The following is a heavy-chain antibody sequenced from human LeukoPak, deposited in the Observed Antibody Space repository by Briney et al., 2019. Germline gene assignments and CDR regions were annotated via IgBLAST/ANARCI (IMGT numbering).Heavy chain of an antibody. CDR1: GYTFTRYG. V-gene: IGHV1-18*01. CDR3: ARGGGSSGRRKKQIDC. J-gene: IGHJ4*02. D-gene: IGHD6-19*01. CDR2: ISAYNGNT. Sequence: ASVKVSCKASGYTFTRYGISGVRQARGQGREGMGWISAYNGNTNYAQKLQGRVTMTTDTSTNTAYMELRSLKSDDTAVYYCARGGGSSGRRKKQIDCWGQGTLVTVSS.